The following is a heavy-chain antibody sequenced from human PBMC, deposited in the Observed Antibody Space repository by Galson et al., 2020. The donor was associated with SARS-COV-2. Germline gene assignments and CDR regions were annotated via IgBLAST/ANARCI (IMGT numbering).Heavy chain of an antibody. CDR3: ARDLGLVTTCYFDY. CDR1: GFTFSRYW. V-gene: IGHV3-7*04. Sequence: HSAGSLSLSCAASGFTFSRYWMSWVRQAPGKGLEWVANINQDGSDKNYVDSVKGRFTSSRDNAKNSLYLQMNSLRAEDTAVYYCARDLGLVTTCYFDYWGQGNLVTVSS. J-gene: IGHJ4*02. CDR2: INQDGSDK. D-gene: IGHD4-17*01.